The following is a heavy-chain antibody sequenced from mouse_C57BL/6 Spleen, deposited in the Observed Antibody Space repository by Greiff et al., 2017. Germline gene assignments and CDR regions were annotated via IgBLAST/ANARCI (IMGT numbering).Heavy chain of an antibody. Sequence: QVQLQQPGTELVKPGASVKLSCKASGYTFTSYWMHWVKQRPGQGLEWIGNINPSNGGTNYNEKFKSKATLTVYKSSSTAYMQLSSLTSEDSAVDDCARYDYDEDYYAMDYWGQGTSVTVSS. J-gene: IGHJ4*01. CDR3: ARYDYDEDYYAMDY. V-gene: IGHV1-53*01. D-gene: IGHD2-4*01. CDR1: GYTFTSYW. CDR2: INPSNGGT.